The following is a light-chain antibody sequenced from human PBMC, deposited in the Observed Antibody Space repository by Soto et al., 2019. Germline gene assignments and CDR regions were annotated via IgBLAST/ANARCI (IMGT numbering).Light chain of an antibody. J-gene: IGLJ1*01. Sequence: SVLTQPHSTSWLPGQRVTIYCSGSRANIGRNTINWYQQLPGPAHKLLISRNNQRPSGVPDRFSGSKSGSSDALDISGLQSEDEADYYCAAWDDSLNGPNYVFGTGTKVTVL. CDR1: RANIGRNT. CDR2: RNN. V-gene: IGLV1-44*01. CDR3: AAWDDSLNGPNYV.